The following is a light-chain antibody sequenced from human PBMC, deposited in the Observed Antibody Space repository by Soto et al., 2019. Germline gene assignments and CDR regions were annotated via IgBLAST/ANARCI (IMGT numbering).Light chain of an antibody. CDR1: QDISNY. J-gene: IGKJ4*01. CDR3: QKYNRAPLT. CDR2: AAS. V-gene: IGKV1-27*01. Sequence: DIQMTQSPSSLSASVGDTVTITCRASQDISNYLAWYQQKPGRVPKVLIYAASTLQSGVPSRFSAIGSGTYFTLTISSLQPEDVATYYCQKYNRAPLTFGGWTKVEIQ.